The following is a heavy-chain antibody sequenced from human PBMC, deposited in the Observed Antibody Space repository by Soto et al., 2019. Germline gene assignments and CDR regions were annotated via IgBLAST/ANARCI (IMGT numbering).Heavy chain of an antibody. V-gene: IGHV3-7*01. CDR3: ARGLAGRGRAIDY. Sequence: EVQLVESGGGLVQPGGSLRLSCAASGFTFSSYWMSWVRQAPGKGLEWVANIKQDGSEKYYVDSVKGRFTISRDNAKNSLSVQMNSLRAEDTDVDYCARGLAGRGRAIDYWFQGTLVTVSS. CDR1: GFTFSSYW. CDR2: IKQDGSEK. J-gene: IGHJ4*02. D-gene: IGHD6-19*01.